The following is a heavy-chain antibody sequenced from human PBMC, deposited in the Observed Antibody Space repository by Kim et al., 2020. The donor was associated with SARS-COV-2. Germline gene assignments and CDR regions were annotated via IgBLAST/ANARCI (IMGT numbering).Heavy chain of an antibody. D-gene: IGHD6-19*01. CDR1: GYSFTTCS. CDR2: INVGNGNT. CDR3: ARAPGIKEVSGYYFDY. V-gene: IGHV1-3*01. Sequence: ASVKVSCKASGYSFTTCSMHWVRQAPGQRLEWMGWINVGNGNTEYSQKFQDSVTFSTDTSASTAYMEVSSLRSGDTAVYYCARAPGIKEVSGYYFDYWGQGTLVTVSS. J-gene: IGHJ4*02.